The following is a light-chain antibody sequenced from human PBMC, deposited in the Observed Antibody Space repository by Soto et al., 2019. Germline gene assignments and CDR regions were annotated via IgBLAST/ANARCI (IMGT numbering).Light chain of an antibody. Sequence: EIVLTQSPATLSVSPVERATLSCRPSQSVSGTLAWYQQKPGQPPRLLFYGASTRATGIPARFSGSGSGTEFTLTISSLQSADFAVYYCQQYSSWPPTWTFPQGTKV. V-gene: IGKV3-15*01. CDR3: QQYSSWPPTWT. CDR1: QSVSGT. CDR2: GAS. J-gene: IGKJ1*01.